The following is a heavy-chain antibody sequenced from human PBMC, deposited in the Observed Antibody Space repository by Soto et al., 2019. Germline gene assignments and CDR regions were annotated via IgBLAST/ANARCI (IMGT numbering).Heavy chain of an antibody. D-gene: IGHD5-12*01. CDR1: GYSISSGYY. Sequence: SETLSLTCAVSGYSISSGYYWGWIRQPPGKGLDWIGSIYHSGSTYYNPSLKSRVAISVDTSKNHFSLNLSSVTAADMAVYYCAREGSYSAYNFAHGIQLWSFDFWGQGALVTVS. CDR3: AREGSYSAYNFAHGIQLWSFDF. V-gene: IGHV4-38-2*02. J-gene: IGHJ4*02. CDR2: IYHSGST.